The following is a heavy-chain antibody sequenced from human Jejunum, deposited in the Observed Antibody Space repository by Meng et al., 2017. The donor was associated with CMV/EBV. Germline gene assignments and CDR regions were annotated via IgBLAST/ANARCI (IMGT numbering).Heavy chain of an antibody. D-gene: IGHD7-27*01. CDR2: ISLGNGQT. V-gene: IGHV1-18*04. CDR1: GYTFTDTS. Sequence: QVHLLQSGAEVKKPXXXXTFSCKTSGYTFTDTSIGWVRQAPGQGLEWVGWISLGNGQTVYGHKVQGRVTVTTDTSTSTAYMELRSLRSDDTAMYYCARDVWGFDYWGQGTLVTVSS. J-gene: IGHJ4*02. CDR3: ARDVWGFDY.